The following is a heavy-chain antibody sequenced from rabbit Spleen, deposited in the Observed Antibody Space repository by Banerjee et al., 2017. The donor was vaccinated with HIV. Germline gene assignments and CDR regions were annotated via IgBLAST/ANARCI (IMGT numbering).Heavy chain of an antibody. CDR2: IVSLFGIT. D-gene: IGHD4-1*01. Sequence: QLKESGGGLVQPGGSLTLSCKASGLTLSSYYMKWVRQAPGKGLECIGYIVSLFGITYYANGVNGRFSISTENAQNTLFLQMTILTAADTAPFFWAKNLTVVIGWNFGWGGPGTLVTVS. V-gene: IGHV1S7*01. CDR3: AKNLTVVIGWNFGW. CDR1: GLTLSSYY. J-gene: IGHJ2*01.